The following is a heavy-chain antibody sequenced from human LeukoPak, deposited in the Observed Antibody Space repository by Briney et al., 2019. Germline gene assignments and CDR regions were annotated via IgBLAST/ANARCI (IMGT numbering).Heavy chain of an antibody. CDR3: ARHWGSGSYKFDP. V-gene: IGHV4-4*07. J-gene: IGHJ5*02. CDR2: IHTTGST. CDR1: GASISSYY. D-gene: IGHD3-10*01. Sequence: SETLSLTCTVSGASISSYYWSWIRQPAGKGLEWIGRIHTTGSTNYNPSLKSRVTMSVDMSKNQFSLKLSSVTAADTAVYYCARHWGSGSYKFDPWGQGTLVTVSS.